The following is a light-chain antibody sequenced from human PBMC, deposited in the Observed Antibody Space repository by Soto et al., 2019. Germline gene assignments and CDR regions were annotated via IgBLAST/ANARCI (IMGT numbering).Light chain of an antibody. J-gene: IGLJ1*01. V-gene: IGLV2-8*01. Sequence: SVLNKPPSASGSPGQSVTISCPGTSSDFGGYNYVSWYQQHPGKAPKLMIYEVSKRPSGVPDRFSGSKSGISASLAITGLQAEDEADYYCQSYDSSLSGYVFGTGNKVTVL. CDR3: QSYDSSLSGYV. CDR2: EVS. CDR1: SSDFGGYNY.